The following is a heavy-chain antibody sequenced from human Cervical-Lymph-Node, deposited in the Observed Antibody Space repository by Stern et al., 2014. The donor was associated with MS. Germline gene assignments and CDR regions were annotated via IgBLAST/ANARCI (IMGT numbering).Heavy chain of an antibody. D-gene: IGHD3-10*01. CDR3: ARLIWGSGVNWFDP. CDR2: TYYRGSP. J-gene: IGHJ5*02. V-gene: IGHV4-39*01. CDR1: GGSISSSSYY. Sequence: QVQLQESGPGLVKPSETLSLTCTVSGGSISSSSYYWGWIRQPPGKGLEWIGSTYYRGSPCYTPSLKGRVTISVNRSKNQFSLKRSLVTAADTAVYYCARLIWGSGVNWFDPWGQGTLVTVSS.